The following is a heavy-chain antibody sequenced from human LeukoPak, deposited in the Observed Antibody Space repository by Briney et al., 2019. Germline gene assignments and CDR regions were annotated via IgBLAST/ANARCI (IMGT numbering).Heavy chain of an antibody. J-gene: IGHJ4*02. CDR3: ARGYIAAAGTGSRAVDY. CDR1: GYTFTGYY. CDR2: FDPEDGET. D-gene: IGHD6-13*01. Sequence: ASVKVSCKASGYTFTGYYMHWVRQAPGQGLEWMGGFDPEDGETIYAQKFQGRVTMTEDTSTDTAYMELSSLRSEDTAVYYCARGYIAAAGTGSRAVDYWGQGTLVTVSS. V-gene: IGHV1-24*01.